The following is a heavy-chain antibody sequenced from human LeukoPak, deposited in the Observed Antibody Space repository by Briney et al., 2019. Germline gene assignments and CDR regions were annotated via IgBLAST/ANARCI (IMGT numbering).Heavy chain of an antibody. CDR2: IYSGGST. CDR3: ARGQNWGLAYYFDY. CDR1: GFTVSSNY. V-gene: IGHV3-66*01. D-gene: IGHD7-27*01. J-gene: IGHJ4*02. Sequence: GGSLRLSCAASGFTVSSNYMSWVRQAPGKGLEWVSIIYSGGSTYYADSVKGRFTISRDNSRNTLYLQMNSLRAEDTAVYYCARGQNWGLAYYFDYWGQGTLVTVSS.